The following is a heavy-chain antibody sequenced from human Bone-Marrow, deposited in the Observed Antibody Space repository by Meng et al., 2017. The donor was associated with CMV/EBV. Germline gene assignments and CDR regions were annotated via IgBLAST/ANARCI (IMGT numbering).Heavy chain of an antibody. J-gene: IGHJ6*02. V-gene: IGHV3-33*05. D-gene: IGHD2-15*01. CDR2: IQNDGSNK. CDR3: ARWYVLGMDV. CDR1: GFTFSTYG. Sequence: GESLKISCAASGFTFSTYGMHWVRQAPGKGLEWVAFIQNDGSNKYYADSVKGRFTISRDNAKNSLYLQMNSLRAEDTAVYYCARWYVLGMDVWGQGTTVTVSS.